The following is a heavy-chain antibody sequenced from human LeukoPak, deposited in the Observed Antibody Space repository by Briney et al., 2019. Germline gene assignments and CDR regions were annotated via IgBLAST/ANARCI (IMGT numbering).Heavy chain of an antibody. CDR3: VRDRELGY. J-gene: IGHJ4*02. Sequence: SETLSLTCTVSGYSISSGYYWGWIRQPPGKGLEWIGSIYHSGSTDYNPSLKSRVTISVDTSKNQFSLKLSSVTAADTAVYYCVRDRELGYWGQGILVTVSS. D-gene: IGHD7-27*01. V-gene: IGHV4-38-2*02. CDR2: IYHSGST. CDR1: GYSISSGYY.